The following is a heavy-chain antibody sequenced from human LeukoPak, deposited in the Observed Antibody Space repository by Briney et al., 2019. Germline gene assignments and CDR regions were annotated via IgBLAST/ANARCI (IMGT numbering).Heavy chain of an antibody. V-gene: IGHV3-23*01. Sequence: PGGSLRLSCAASGFTFSSYGMHWVRQAPGKGLEWVSGISGNGDNTYYADSVKGRFTIYRDNSKNRLSLQMNSLRAEDTAVYYCAKTLSSGWSGKYYFDYWGQGTLVSVSS. CDR1: GFTFSSYG. D-gene: IGHD6-19*01. CDR2: ISGNGDNT. J-gene: IGHJ4*02. CDR3: AKTLSSGWSGKYYFDY.